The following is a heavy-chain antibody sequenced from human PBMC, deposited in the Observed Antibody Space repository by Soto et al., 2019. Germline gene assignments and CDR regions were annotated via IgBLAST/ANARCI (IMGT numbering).Heavy chain of an antibody. CDR1: GFTFSSYA. Sequence: QLVESGGGLVKPGGSLRISCADSGFTFSSYAMNWVRQAPGKGLEWVASINSINYIYYADSVKGRFTISRDNAKNSLYLQMNSLRAEDTAVYYCAREKVITRVRGVLDVWGKGTTVTVSS. J-gene: IGHJ6*04. D-gene: IGHD3-10*01. CDR3: AREKVITRVRGVLDV. CDR2: INSINYI. V-gene: IGHV3-21*01.